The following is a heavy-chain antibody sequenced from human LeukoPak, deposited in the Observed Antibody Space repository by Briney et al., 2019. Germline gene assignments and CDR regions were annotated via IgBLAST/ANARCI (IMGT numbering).Heavy chain of an antibody. CDR1: GASISTYY. V-gene: IGHV4-59*08. CDR2: IYYSGST. J-gene: IGHJ4*02. CDR3: ARHKETCSGDYCYLDYFDY. Sequence: SETLSLTCAVSGASISTYYWSWFRQPPGKGLEWIGYIYYSGSTNYNPSLENRVTISVDTSKKQFSLRLSSVTAADTAVYYCARHKETCSGDYCYLDYFDYWGQGTLVTVSS. D-gene: IGHD2-15*01.